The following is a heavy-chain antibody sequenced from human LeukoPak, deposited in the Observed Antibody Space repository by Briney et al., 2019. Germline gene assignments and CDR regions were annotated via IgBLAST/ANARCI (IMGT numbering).Heavy chain of an antibody. V-gene: IGHV4-4*07. CDR2: IYSSGST. J-gene: IGHJ4*02. CDR1: GDSINSYY. Sequence: SETLSLTCTVSGDSINSYYWSWIRQPAGKGLDWIGRIYSSGSTNYNPSLKSRVDMSVDTSKNQFSLKLCSVTAADTAVYYCARLGAAAYYPFDYWGQGILVTVSS. D-gene: IGHD6-13*01. CDR3: ARLGAAAYYPFDY.